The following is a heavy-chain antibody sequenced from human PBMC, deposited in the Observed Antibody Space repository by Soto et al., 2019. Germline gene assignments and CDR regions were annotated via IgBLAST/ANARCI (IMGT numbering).Heavy chain of an antibody. CDR1: GGTFSSYA. CDR3: ARVATAHSQAAFDI. D-gene: IGHD2-21*02. V-gene: IGHV1-69*13. J-gene: IGHJ3*02. Sequence: GASVKVSCKASGGTFSSYAISWVRQAPGQGLEWMGGIIPIFGTANYAQKFQGRVTITADESTSTAYMELSSLRSADTAVYYCARVATAHSQAAFDIWGQGTMVTVSS. CDR2: IIPIFGTA.